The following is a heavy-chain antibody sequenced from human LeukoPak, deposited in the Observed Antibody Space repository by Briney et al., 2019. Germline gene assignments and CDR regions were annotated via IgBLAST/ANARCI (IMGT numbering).Heavy chain of an antibody. J-gene: IGHJ4*02. Sequence: SGGSLRLSCAASGFTVSSNYMSWVRQAPGKGLEWVSVIYSGGSTYYADSVKGRFTISRDNAKNSLHLQMNSLTAEDTAVYYCARAVPGLDYWGQGILVTVSS. CDR2: IYSGGST. CDR3: ARAVPGLDY. CDR1: GFTVSSNY. V-gene: IGHV3-66*01. D-gene: IGHD1-14*01.